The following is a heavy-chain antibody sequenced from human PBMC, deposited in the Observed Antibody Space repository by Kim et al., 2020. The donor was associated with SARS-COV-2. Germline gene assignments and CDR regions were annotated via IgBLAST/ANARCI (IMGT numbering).Heavy chain of an antibody. J-gene: IGHJ6*02. CDR1: GFTFSSYG. Sequence: GGSLRLSCAASGFTFSSYGMHWVRQAPGKGLEWVAVIWYDGSNKYYADSVKGRFTISRDNSKNTLYLQMNSLRAEDTAVYYCARGGGKFHYGDYGDYYGMDVWGQGTTVTVSS. CDR3: ARGGGKFHYGDYGDYYGMDV. D-gene: IGHD4-17*01. CDR2: IWYDGSNK. V-gene: IGHV3-33*01.